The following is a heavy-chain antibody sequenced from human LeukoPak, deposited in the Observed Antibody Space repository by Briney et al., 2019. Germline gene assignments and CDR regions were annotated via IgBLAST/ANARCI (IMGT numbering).Heavy chain of an antibody. CDR3: ARSEMATAKETFDY. J-gene: IGHJ4*02. Sequence: KSSETLSLTCTVSGGSISSSSYYWGWIRQPPGKGLEWIGSIYYSGSTYYNPSLKSRVTISVDTSKNQFSLKLSSVTAADTAVYYCARSEMATAKETFDYWGQGTLVTVSS. CDR1: GGSISSSSYY. CDR2: IYYSGST. V-gene: IGHV4-39*01. D-gene: IGHD5-24*01.